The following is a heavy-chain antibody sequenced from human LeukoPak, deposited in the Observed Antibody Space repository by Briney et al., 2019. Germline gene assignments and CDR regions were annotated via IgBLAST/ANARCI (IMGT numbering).Heavy chain of an antibody. CDR2: IQTSGST. J-gene: IGHJ3*02. CDR1: GGSISSYY. V-gene: IGHV4-4*07. D-gene: IGHD3-22*01. CDR3: ARGYYYDTRNAFGI. Sequence: SETLSLTCTVSGGSISSYYWSWIRQPAGKGLEWIGRIQTSGSTNYIPSLKSRVTISVDKSKNQFSLKLSSVTAADTAVYYCARGYYYDTRNAFGIWGQGTMVTVSS.